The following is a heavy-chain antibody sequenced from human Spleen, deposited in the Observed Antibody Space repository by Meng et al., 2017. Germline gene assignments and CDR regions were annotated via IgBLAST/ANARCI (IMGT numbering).Heavy chain of an antibody. D-gene: IGHD1-1*01. CDR2: ISASGFTT. J-gene: IGHJ5*02. CDR3: AKDPTEGQRP. CDR1: GFYFNNAW. Sequence: GGSLRLSCAASGFYFNNAWMSWVRQAPGKGLEWVSAISASGFTTYYADSVKGRFTISRDNSKNTLYLQMNSLRAEDTAVYYCAKDPTEGQRPWGQGTLVTVSS. V-gene: IGHV3-23*01.